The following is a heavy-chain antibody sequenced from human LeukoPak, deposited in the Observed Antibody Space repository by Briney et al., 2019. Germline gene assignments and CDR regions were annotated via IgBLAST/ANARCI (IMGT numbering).Heavy chain of an antibody. CDR3: AKDKDTETPQRIWFDP. D-gene: IGHD2/OR15-2a*01. CDR2: ISGSGAST. J-gene: IGHJ5*02. V-gene: IGHV3-23*01. CDR1: GFTLSIYA. Sequence: GGSLRLSCAASGFTLSIYAMGWVRQAPGKGGEWGSAISGSGASTYYAHSVKGRFTISRDNSKNTLSLQMNSLRAEDTAVYYGAKDKDTETPQRIWFDPWGQGTLVTVSS.